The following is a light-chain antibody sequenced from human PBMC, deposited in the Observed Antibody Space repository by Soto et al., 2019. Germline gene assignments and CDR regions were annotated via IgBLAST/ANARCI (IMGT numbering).Light chain of an antibody. J-gene: IGKJ1*01. V-gene: IGKV3-15*01. CDR1: QSVSSY. CDR3: QQYNNWPQT. Sequence: EIVLTQSPGTLSLSPCERSTLSCRASQSVSSYSLAWYQKKPGQAPRLLIYGASTRATGIPARFSGSGSGTEFTLTISSLQSEDFAVYYCQQYNNWPQTFGQGTKVDIK. CDR2: GAS.